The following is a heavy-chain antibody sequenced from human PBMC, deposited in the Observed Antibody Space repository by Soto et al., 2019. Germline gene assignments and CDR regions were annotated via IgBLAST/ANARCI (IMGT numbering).Heavy chain of an antibody. Sequence: GGSLRLSCAASGFTFSSYSMNWVRQAPGKGLEWVSSISSSSSYIYYADSVKGRFTISRDNAKNSLYLQMNSLRAEDTAVYYCARDLRFLEWLLKEDDAFDIWGQGTMVTVSS. J-gene: IGHJ3*02. CDR3: ARDLRFLEWLLKEDDAFDI. D-gene: IGHD3-3*01. CDR1: GFTFSSYS. CDR2: ISSSSSYI. V-gene: IGHV3-21*01.